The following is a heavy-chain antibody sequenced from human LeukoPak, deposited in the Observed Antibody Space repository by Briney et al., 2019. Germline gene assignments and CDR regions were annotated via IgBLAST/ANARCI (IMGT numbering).Heavy chain of an antibody. CDR1: GFTFSSYS. Sequence: GGSLRLSCAASGFTFSSYSTNWVRQAPGKGLEWVSYISSSSSTIYYADSVKGRFTISRDNAKNSLYLQMNSLRDEDTAVYYCARENIVVVTAIRDAFDIWGQGTMVTVSS. J-gene: IGHJ3*02. V-gene: IGHV3-48*02. CDR2: ISSSSSTI. D-gene: IGHD2-21*02. CDR3: ARENIVVVTAIRDAFDI.